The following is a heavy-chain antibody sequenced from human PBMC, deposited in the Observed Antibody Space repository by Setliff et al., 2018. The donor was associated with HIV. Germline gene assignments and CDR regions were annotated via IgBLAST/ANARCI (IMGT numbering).Heavy chain of an antibody. V-gene: IGHV4-61*01. CDR3: ASDISPDDGYNRLHYFDY. D-gene: IGHD5-12*01. Sequence: SETLSLTCTVSGGSVSTGNYYWNWIRLPPGKGLEWIGYIFYSGSTNYNPSLKSRVTISVDTSKNQFSLKLSSVTAADTAVYYCASDISPDDGYNRLHYFDYWGQGTLVTVSS. J-gene: IGHJ4*02. CDR2: IFYSGST. CDR1: GGSVSTGNYY.